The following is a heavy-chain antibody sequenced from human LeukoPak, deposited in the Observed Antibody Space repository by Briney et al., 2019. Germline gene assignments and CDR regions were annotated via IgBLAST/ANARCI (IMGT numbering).Heavy chain of an antibody. CDR1: GYSISSGYY. CDR3: ARAVGGGSCFDY. J-gene: IGHJ4*02. D-gene: IGHD2-15*01. CDR2: IYYSGST. Sequence: SETLSLTCTVSGYSISSGYYWGWIRQPPGEGLEWIGSIYYSGSTYYNPSLKSRVTISVDTSKNQFSLKLSSVTAADTAVYYCARAVGGGSCFDYWGQGTLVTVSS. V-gene: IGHV4-38-2*02.